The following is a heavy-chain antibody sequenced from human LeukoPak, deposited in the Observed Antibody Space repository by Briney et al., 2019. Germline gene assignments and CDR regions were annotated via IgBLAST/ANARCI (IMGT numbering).Heavy chain of an antibody. Sequence: GGSLRLSCAASGFTLSYYWIHWVRQAPGKGLVWVSCINGDGSSTNYADSVKGRFTISRDNAKNTLYLEMNSLRAEDTAVYYCTRDPRNKGFDPWGQGTLVTVSS. CDR3: TRDPRNKGFDP. V-gene: IGHV3-74*01. CDR1: GFTLSYYW. D-gene: IGHD1/OR15-1a*01. J-gene: IGHJ5*02. CDR2: INGDGSST.